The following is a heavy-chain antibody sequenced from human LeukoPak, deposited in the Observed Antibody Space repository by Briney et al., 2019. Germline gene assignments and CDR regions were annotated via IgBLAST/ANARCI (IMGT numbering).Heavy chain of an antibody. CDR1: GYTFTANY. J-gene: IGHJ3*02. CDR2: INPNSGGT. Sequence: ASVKVSCKTSGYTFTANYMQWVRQAPGQGLEWMGWINPNSGGTRYAQKFQGRVTMTRDTSINTAYMELSRLRSDDTAVYYCARYRCKTTSGCEDTDAFDMWGQGTMVTVSS. CDR3: ARYRCKTTSGCEDTDAFDM. V-gene: IGHV1-2*02. D-gene: IGHD2/OR15-2a*01.